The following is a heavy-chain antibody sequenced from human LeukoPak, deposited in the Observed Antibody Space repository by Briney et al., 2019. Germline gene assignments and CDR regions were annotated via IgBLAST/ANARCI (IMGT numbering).Heavy chain of an antibody. CDR3: LRDLNWSLDQ. D-gene: IGHD1-20*01. CDR2: VGGDDAT. CDR1: GFRFGDYA. J-gene: IGHJ4*02. Sequence: GGSLRLSCAASGFRFGDYAMNWVRQAPGKGLEWVSFVGGDDATYYADSVKGRFTISRDNAKNSLYLQMNSLRAEDTAVYYCLRDLNWSLDQWGQGTLVTVSS. V-gene: IGHV3-69-1*01.